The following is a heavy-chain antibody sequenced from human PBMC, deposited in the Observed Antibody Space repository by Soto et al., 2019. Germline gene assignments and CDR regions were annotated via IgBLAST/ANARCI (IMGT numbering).Heavy chain of an antibody. CDR1: GFTFSLFG. V-gene: IGHV3-33*01. CDR3: ARVRGGSGTFPPLY. CDR2: IWYDGSKK. J-gene: IGHJ4*02. D-gene: IGHD3-10*01. Sequence: QVQLVESGGGVVQPGRSLRLSCAASGFTFSLFGMHWVRQAPGKGLEWVAVIWYDGSKKYYADSVKGRFTISRDNSNNMLHLEMTSLRAEDTAVYYCARVRGGSGTFPPLYWGQGTLVTVSS.